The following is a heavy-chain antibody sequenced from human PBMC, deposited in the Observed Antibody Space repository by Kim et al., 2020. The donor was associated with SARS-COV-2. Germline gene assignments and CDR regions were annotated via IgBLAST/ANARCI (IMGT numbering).Heavy chain of an antibody. CDR3: ARGNYDSSGYWYYYYGMDV. J-gene: IGHJ6*02. CDR1: GGSISSGSYY. CDR2: IYTSGST. V-gene: IGHV4-61*02. Sequence: SETLSLTCTVSGGSISSGSYYWSWIRQPAGKGLEWIGRIYTSGSTNYNPSLKSRVTISVDTSKNQFSLKLSSVTAADTAVYYCARGNYDSSGYWYYYYGMDVWGQGTTVTVSS. D-gene: IGHD3-22*01.